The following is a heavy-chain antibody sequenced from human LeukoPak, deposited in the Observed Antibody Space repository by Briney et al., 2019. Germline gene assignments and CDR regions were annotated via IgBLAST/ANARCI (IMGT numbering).Heavy chain of an antibody. CDR1: GGSISSGGYS. CDR3: ARLCLYYYDSSGETAEYYFDY. D-gene: IGHD3-22*01. V-gene: IGHV4-30-2*01. CDR2: IYHSGST. J-gene: IGHJ4*02. Sequence: PSQTLSLTCAVSGGSISSGGYSWSWIRQPPGKGLEWIVYIYHSGSTYYNPSLKSRVTISVDRSKNQFSLKLSSVTAADTAVYYCARLCLYYYDSSGETAEYYFDYWGQGTLVTVSS.